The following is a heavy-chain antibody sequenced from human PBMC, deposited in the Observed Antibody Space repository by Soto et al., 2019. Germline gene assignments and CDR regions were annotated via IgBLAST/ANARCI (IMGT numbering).Heavy chain of an antibody. J-gene: IGHJ4*02. D-gene: IGHD1-26*01. CDR2: IYYSGST. Sequence: LSLTCTVSGGSISSGGYYWSWIRQHPGKGLEWIGYIYYSGSTYYNPSLKSRVTISVDTSKNQFSLKLSSVTAADTAVYYCVRNVAGATVNYYFDFWGEGIVVTLSS. V-gene: IGHV4-31*03. CDR3: VRNVAGATVNYYFDF. CDR1: GGSISSGGYY.